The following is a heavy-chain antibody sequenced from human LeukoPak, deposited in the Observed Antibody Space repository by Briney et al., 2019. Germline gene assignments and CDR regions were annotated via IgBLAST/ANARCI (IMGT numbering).Heavy chain of an antibody. D-gene: IGHD5-18*01. CDR1: GGSISSGSYY. V-gene: IGHV4-61*02. Sequence: SETLSLTCTASGGSISSGSYYWSWIRQPAGKGLEWIGRIYTSGSTNYNPSLKSRVTITVDTSKNQFSLKLSSVTAADTAVYYCARASSYGFFVIDYWGQGTLVTVSS. CDR2: IYTSGST. J-gene: IGHJ4*02. CDR3: ARASSYGFFVIDY.